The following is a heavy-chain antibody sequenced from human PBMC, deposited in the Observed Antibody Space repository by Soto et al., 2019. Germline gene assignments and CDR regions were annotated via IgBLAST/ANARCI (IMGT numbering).Heavy chain of an antibody. CDR1: GFTFSSYS. J-gene: IGHJ4*02. CDR2: ISSSSSYI. Sequence: GGSLRLSCAASGFTFSSYSMNWVRQAPGKGLEWVSSISSSSSYIYYADSVKGRFTISRDNAKNSLYLQMNSLRAEDTAVYYCARGIVGATPGYYFDYWGQGTLVTVSS. CDR3: ARGIVGATPGYYFDY. V-gene: IGHV3-21*01. D-gene: IGHD1-26*01.